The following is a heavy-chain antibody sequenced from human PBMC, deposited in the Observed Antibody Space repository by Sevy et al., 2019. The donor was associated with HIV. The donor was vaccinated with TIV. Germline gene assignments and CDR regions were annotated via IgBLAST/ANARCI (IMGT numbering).Heavy chain of an antibody. CDR1: GFTFSSYA. Sequence: GGSLRLSCAASGFTFSSYAMSWVRQAPGKGLEWVSAISGSGGSTYYEDSVKGRFTISRDNSKNTLYLQMNSLRAEDTAVYYCAKDELVGIAAAGTVDYWGQGTLVTVSS. V-gene: IGHV3-23*01. J-gene: IGHJ4*02. D-gene: IGHD6-13*01. CDR3: AKDELVGIAAAGTVDY. CDR2: ISGSGGST.